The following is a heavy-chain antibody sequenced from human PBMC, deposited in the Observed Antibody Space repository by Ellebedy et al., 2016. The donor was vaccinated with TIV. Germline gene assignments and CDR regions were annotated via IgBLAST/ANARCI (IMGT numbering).Heavy chain of an antibody. Sequence: GESLKISCAASGFSFRSYWMGWVRQAPGKGLEWVANIYQDGSEKYYVDSVKGRFTISRDNANNSLFLQMKSLRAEDTAVYYCARRGSYGDYAVQVNSWFDPWGRGTLVTVSS. CDR2: IYQDGSEK. J-gene: IGHJ5*02. D-gene: IGHD4-17*01. CDR3: ARRGSYGDYAVQVNSWFDP. CDR1: GFSFRSYW. V-gene: IGHV3-7*01.